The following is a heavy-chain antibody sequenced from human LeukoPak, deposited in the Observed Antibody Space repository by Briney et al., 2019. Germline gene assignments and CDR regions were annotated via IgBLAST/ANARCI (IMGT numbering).Heavy chain of an antibody. Sequence: KPSETLSLTCTVSGGSISSYYWNWIRQPPGKGLEWIGYIYYSGSTNYNPSLKSRVTMSVDTSKNQFSLKLSSVTAADTAIYYCVREGVVAGNFDYWGQGTLVTVSS. CDR1: GGSISSYY. CDR2: IYYSGST. J-gene: IGHJ4*02. V-gene: IGHV4-59*01. CDR3: VREGVVAGNFDY. D-gene: IGHD2-15*01.